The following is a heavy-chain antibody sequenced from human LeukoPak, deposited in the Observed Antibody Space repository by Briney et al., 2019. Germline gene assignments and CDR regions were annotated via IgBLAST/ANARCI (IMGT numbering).Heavy chain of an antibody. D-gene: IGHD6-19*01. Sequence: GGSLRLSCAASGFTFSSYEMNWVRQAPGKGLEWVSYISSSGDNIYYADSVRGRFTISRDNSKNSLYLQMSSLRAEDTAVYYCAREIVAGTFDYWGQETLLTVSS. V-gene: IGHV3-48*03. CDR2: ISSSGDNI. CDR3: AREIVAGTFDY. CDR1: GFTFSSYE. J-gene: IGHJ4*02.